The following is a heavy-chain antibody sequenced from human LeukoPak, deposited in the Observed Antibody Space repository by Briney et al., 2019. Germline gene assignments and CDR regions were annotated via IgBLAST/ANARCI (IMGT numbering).Heavy chain of an antibody. V-gene: IGHV3-11*01. J-gene: IGHJ3*02. Sequence: GGSLRLSCAASGFTFSGYYMSWIRQAPGKGLEWVSYIGGRGRTIYYADSVKGRFTISRDNAKNSLYLQMDSLRAEDTAVYYCARDLKVAQDAFDIWGQGTMVTVSS. CDR1: GFTFSGYY. CDR2: IGGRGRTI. CDR3: ARDLKVAQDAFDI. D-gene: IGHD2-15*01.